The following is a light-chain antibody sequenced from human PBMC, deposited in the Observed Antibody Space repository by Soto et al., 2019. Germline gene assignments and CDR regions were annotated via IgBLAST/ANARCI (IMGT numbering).Light chain of an antibody. V-gene: IGKV1-9*01. CDR1: QGNKSH. Sequence: DIQLTQSPSFLSASLGDRVNITCRANQGNKSHLALYQQQPGKAPKLLIYVASTLQSGVPSRFSGSGSGTEFTLTIIGLQPEDFASYYCQQLNSYPITFGQGTRLEIK. CDR2: VAS. CDR3: QQLNSYPIT. J-gene: IGKJ5*01.